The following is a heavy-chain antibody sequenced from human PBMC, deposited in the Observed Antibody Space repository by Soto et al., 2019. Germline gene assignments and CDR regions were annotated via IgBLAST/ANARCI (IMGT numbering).Heavy chain of an antibody. CDR2: INSDGSST. J-gene: IGHJ6*03. V-gene: IGHV3-74*01. Sequence: PGGSLRLSCAASGFTFSSYLMHWVRQAPGKGLVWVSRINSDGSSTSYADSVKGRFTISRDNAKNTLYLQMNSLRAEDTAVHYSERTVREPRYYVFWSGYYNPGNYYYYRDVGGKGTRVTVS. CDR1: GFTFSSYL. CDR3: ERTVREPRYYVFWSGYYNPGNYYYYRDV. D-gene: IGHD3-3*01.